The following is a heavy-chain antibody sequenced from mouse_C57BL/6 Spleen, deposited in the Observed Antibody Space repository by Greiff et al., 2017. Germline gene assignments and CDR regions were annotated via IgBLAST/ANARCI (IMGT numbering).Heavy chain of an antibody. Sequence: QVQLQQPGAELVRPGTSVKLSCKASGYTFTSYWMHWVKQRPGQGLEWIGAIDPSDSYTNYNQKFKGKATLTVDTSSSTAYMQLSSLTSEDSAVXYCARSVTGFDDWGQGTTLTVSS. J-gene: IGHJ2*01. D-gene: IGHD4-1*01. CDR2: IDPSDSYT. CDR1: GYTFTSYW. CDR3: ARSVTGFDD. V-gene: IGHV1-59*01.